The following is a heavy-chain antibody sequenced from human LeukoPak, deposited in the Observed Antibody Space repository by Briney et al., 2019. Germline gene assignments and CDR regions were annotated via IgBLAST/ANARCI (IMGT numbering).Heavy chain of an antibody. D-gene: IGHD3-10*02. J-gene: IGHJ5*02. CDR1: GYSISSGYY. CDR3: ARARKYNVNPNWIDL. V-gene: IGHV4-38-2*02. Sequence: NSSETLSLTCTVSGYSISSGYYWGWIRQPPGKGLEWIGSIYHSGSTHYNPSLKSRVTISVDTSKNQFSLNLSAVTAADTAVYYCARARKYNVNPNWIDLWGQGVLVTVSS. CDR2: IYHSGST.